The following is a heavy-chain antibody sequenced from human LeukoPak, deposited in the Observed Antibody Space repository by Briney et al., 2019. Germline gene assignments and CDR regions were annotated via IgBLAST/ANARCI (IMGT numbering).Heavy chain of an antibody. CDR2: IYYSGST. J-gene: IGHJ5*02. V-gene: IGHV4-39*01. D-gene: IGHD2-2*01. CDR1: GGSISSSSYY. CDR3: ARAVVVPAGGWFDP. Sequence: PSETLSLTCTVSGGSISSSSYYWGWIRQPPGKGLEWIGSIYYSGSTYYNPSLKSRVTISVDTSKNQFSLKLSSVTAADTAVYYCARAVVVPAGGWFDPWGQGTLVTVSS.